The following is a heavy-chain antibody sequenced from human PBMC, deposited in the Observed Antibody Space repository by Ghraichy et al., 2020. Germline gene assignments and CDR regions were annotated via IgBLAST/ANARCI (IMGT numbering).Heavy chain of an antibody. D-gene: IGHD3-22*01. CDR1: GFTFSSYG. Sequence: GGSLRLSCAASGFTFSSYGMHWVRQAPGKGLEWVATIWYDGSNKYYADSVKGRFTISRDNSKNTLYLQMNSLRAEDTAVYYCASDYYDSSGYYYGDYWGQGTLVTVSS. CDR2: IWYDGSNK. V-gene: IGHV3-33*01. J-gene: IGHJ4*02. CDR3: ASDYYDSSGYYYGDY.